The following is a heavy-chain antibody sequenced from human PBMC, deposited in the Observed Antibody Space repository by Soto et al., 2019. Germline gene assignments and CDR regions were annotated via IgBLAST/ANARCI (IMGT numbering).Heavy chain of an antibody. CDR2: INKNGGST. D-gene: IGHD3-16*01. Sequence: GGSLRLSCSASGFTFSTYTMHWVRQAPGKGLEYVSPINKNGGSTYYADSVKGRFTISRDNSKNTLYLQMSSLRAEDTAVYYCVKDFGAVGPPQPLAYYYGLDVWGQGTMVTVSS. CDR3: VKDFGAVGPPQPLAYYYGLDV. J-gene: IGHJ6*02. CDR1: GFTFSTYT. V-gene: IGHV3-64D*06.